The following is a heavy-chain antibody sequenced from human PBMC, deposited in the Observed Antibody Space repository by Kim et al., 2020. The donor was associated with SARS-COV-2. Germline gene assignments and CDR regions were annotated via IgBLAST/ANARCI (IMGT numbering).Heavy chain of an antibody. CDR1: GYTFTSYG. V-gene: IGHV1-18*01. Sequence: ASVKVSCKASGYTFTSYGISWVRQAPGQGLEWMGWISAYNGNTNYAQKLQGRVTMSTDTSTSTAYMELRSLRSDDPAVYYCARDGRLYSNCWYEIYYYGMDVWGRGTTGTVSS. J-gene: IGHJ6*02. CDR3: ARDGRLYSNCWYEIYYYGMDV. CDR2: ISAYNGNT. D-gene: IGHD6-13*01.